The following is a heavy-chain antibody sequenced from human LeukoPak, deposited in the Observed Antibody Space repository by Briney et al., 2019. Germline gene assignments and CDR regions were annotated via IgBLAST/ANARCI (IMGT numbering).Heavy chain of an antibody. J-gene: IGHJ5*02. Sequence: SETLSLTCAVYGGSFSGYYWSWIRQPPGKGLEWIGEINHSGSTNYNPSLKSRVTISVDTSKNPFSLKLSSVTAADTAIYYCARGGYYGSGNDFRFDPWGQGTLVTVSS. CDR3: ARGGYYGSGNDFRFDP. CDR2: INHSGST. CDR1: GGSFSGYY. D-gene: IGHD3-10*01. V-gene: IGHV4-34*01.